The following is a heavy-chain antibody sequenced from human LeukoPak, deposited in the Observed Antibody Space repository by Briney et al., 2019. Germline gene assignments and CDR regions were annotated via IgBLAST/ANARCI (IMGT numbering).Heavy chain of an antibody. Sequence: KPSETLSLTCAVYGGSFSGYYWSWIRQPPGKGLEWIGEINHSGSTNYNPSLKSRVTISVDTSKNQFPLKLSSVTAADTAVYYCASNKPQYYYYYYMDVWGKGTTVTVSS. CDR2: INHSGST. CDR1: GGSFSGYY. J-gene: IGHJ6*03. V-gene: IGHV4-34*01. CDR3: ASNKPQYYYYYYMDV.